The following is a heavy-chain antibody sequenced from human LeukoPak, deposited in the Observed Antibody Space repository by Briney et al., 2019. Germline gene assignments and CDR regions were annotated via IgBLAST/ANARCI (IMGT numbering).Heavy chain of an antibody. V-gene: IGHV3-23*01. J-gene: IGHJ4*02. D-gene: IGHD3-22*01. CDR1: GFTFSSYA. CDR3: AKGRYYDSSGYYVFSPLDY. Sequence: GGSLRLSCAASGFTFSSYAMNWVRQAPGKGLEWVSAISGSGDSTYYADSVKGRFTISRDNSKNTLYLQMNSLRAEATAVYYCAKGRYYDSSGYYVFSPLDYWGQGTLVTVSS. CDR2: ISGSGDST.